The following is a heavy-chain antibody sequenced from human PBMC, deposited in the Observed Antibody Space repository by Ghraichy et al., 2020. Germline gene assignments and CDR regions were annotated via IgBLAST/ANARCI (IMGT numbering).Heavy chain of an antibody. Sequence: GGSLRLSCAASGFTFSSYAMSWVRQAPGKGLEWVSAISGSGGSTYYADSVKGRFTISRDNSKNTLYLQMNSLRAEDTAVYYCATRTPEAANHYDFWSGYDLYFDYWGQGTLVTVSS. CDR3: ATRTPEAANHYDFWSGYDLYFDY. CDR2: ISGSGGST. V-gene: IGHV3-23*01. D-gene: IGHD3-3*01. CDR1: GFTFSSYA. J-gene: IGHJ4*02.